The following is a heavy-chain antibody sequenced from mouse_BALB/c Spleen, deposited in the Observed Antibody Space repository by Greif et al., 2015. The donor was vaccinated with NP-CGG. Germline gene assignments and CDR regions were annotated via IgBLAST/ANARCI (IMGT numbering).Heavy chain of an antibody. D-gene: IGHD2-14*01. CDR2: IRSKSNNYAT. J-gene: IGHJ3*01. CDR1: GFTFNTYA. CDR3: VRQGYDEAWFAY. V-gene: IGHV10-1*02. Sequence: EVMLVESGGGLVQPKGSLKLSCAASGFTFNTYAMNWVRQAPGKGLEWVARIRSKSNNYATYYADSVKDRFTISRDDSQSMLYLQMNNLKTEDTAMYYCVRQGYDEAWFAYWGQGTLVTVSA.